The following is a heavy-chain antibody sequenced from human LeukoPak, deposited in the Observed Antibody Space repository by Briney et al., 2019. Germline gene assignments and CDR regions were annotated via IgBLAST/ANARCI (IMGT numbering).Heavy chain of an antibody. CDR1: GFTFSSYW. D-gene: IGHD5-24*01. V-gene: IGHV3-74*01. CDR2: INSDGSST. CDR3: ARDFRVLAPNAFDI. Sequence: GGSLRLSCAASGFTFSSYWMHWVRQAPGKGLVWVSRINSDGSSTSYADPVKGRFTISRDNAKNTPYLQMNSLRAEDTAVYYCARDFRVLAPNAFDIWGQGTMVTVSS. J-gene: IGHJ3*02.